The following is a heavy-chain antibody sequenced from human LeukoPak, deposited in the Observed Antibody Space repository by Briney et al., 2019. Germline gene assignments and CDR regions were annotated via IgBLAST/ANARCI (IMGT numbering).Heavy chain of an antibody. D-gene: IGHD3-10*01. V-gene: IGHV4-59*11. J-gene: IGHJ5*02. CDR1: GGSMSSRY. CDR2: VYYSGAT. CDR3: ARDVARSGDLFGWFDP. Sequence: SETLSLTCTVSGGSMSSRYWSWIRQPPGKGLEWIGYVYYSGATNSNPSLKSRVTISVDTSKNQFSLNLRSVTAADTAVYYCARDVARSGDLFGWFDPWGQGTLVIVSS.